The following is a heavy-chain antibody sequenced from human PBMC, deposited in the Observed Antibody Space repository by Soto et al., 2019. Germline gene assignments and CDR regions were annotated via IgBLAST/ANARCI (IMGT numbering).Heavy chain of an antibody. CDR1: GFTFSSYS. D-gene: IGHD3-3*01. V-gene: IGHV3-48*02. CDR3: AREDPWSANADDMDV. CDR2: ISSSSGTI. J-gene: IGHJ6*02. Sequence: EVQLVESGGGLVQPGGSLRLSCVASGFTFSSYSLNWVRQAPGKGLEWVSYISSSSGTIYYADSVKGRFTISRDNAEDSLYLQMNSLRDDDTAVYYCAREDPWSANADDMDVWGLGTTVTVSS.